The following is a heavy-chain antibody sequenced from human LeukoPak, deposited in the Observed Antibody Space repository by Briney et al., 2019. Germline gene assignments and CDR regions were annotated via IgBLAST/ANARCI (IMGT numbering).Heavy chain of an antibody. Sequence: GGSLRLSCAASGFTVSSNYMTWVRQAPGKGLEWVSVIYSGGSTYYADSVRGRFTISRDNSKNTLYLQMNSLRGEDTAVYFCARSAGVGALDTWGQGTMVTVSP. J-gene: IGHJ3*02. V-gene: IGHV3-66*01. CDR1: GFTVSSNY. CDR2: IYSGGST. CDR3: ARSAGVGALDT. D-gene: IGHD1-26*01.